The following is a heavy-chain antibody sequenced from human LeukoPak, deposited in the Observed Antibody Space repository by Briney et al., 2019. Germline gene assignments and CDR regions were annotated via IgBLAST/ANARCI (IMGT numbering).Heavy chain of an antibody. Sequence: SETLSLTCTVSGGSISSSSYYWGWIRQPPGKGLEWIGSIYYSGSTYYNPSLKSRVTISVDTAKNQFSLKLSSVTAADTAVYYCAREDVLLWFGELSINYFDYWGQGTLVTVSS. V-gene: IGHV4-39*07. CDR1: GGSISSSSYY. CDR2: IYYSGST. CDR3: AREDVLLWFGELSINYFDY. J-gene: IGHJ4*02. D-gene: IGHD3-10*01.